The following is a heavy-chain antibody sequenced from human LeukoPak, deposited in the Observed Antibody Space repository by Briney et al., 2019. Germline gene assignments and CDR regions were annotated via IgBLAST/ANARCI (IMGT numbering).Heavy chain of an antibody. CDR2: VHYSESA. V-gene: IGHV4-59*01. CDR1: GDSIRTSI. J-gene: IGHJ3*02. Sequence: SETLSLTCTVSGDSIRTSIWSWIRQPPGKGLEWIAYVHYSESAKYNTSLKSRVTISLDTPKNQFSLKLSSVTAADTAIYFCARDRRRDLFHAFDIWGQGTTVTVSP. CDR3: ARDRRRDLFHAFDI. D-gene: IGHD1-14*01.